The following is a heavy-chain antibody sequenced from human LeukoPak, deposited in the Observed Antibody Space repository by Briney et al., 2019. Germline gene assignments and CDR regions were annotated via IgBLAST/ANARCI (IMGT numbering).Heavy chain of an antibody. Sequence: GGSLRLSCAASGFTFSSYGMHWVRQAPGKGLEWVAVISYDGSNKYYADSVKGRFTISRDNSKNTLYLQMNSLKTEDTAVYYCTTERRGNLDYWGQGTLVTVSS. CDR1: GFTFSSYG. V-gene: IGHV3-30*03. CDR2: ISYDGSNK. CDR3: TTERRGNLDY. D-gene: IGHD3-10*01. J-gene: IGHJ4*02.